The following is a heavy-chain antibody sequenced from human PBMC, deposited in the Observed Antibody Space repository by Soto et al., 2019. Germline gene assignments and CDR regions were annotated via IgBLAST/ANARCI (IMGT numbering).Heavy chain of an antibody. V-gene: IGHV4-59*01. J-gene: IGHJ6*03. CDR1: GGSISSYY. Sequence: SETLSLTCTVSGGSISSYYWSWIRQPPGKGLEWIGYIYYTGSTNYNPSLKSRVTISVDTSKNQCSLKLSSVTAADTAVYYCARGSRYSYGYDVHYYYYMDVWGKGTTVTVSS. CDR2: IYYTGST. D-gene: IGHD5-18*01. CDR3: ARGSRYSYGYDVHYYYYMDV.